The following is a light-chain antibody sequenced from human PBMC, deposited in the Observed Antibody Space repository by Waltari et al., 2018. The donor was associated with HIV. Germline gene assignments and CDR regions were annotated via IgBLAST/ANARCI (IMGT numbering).Light chain of an antibody. CDR2: RAS. V-gene: IGKV1-39*01. CDR3: QQSYSNPRS. CDR1: QIISSY. Sequence: DIQMTQSPSSLSASVGDRVTITCRASQIISSYLNWYQQRPGKAPKLLIYRASSSQSGVPSRFSGSGSGTDFTLTISSLQPEDFATYYCQQSYSNPRSFGQGTNLEIK. J-gene: IGKJ2*03.